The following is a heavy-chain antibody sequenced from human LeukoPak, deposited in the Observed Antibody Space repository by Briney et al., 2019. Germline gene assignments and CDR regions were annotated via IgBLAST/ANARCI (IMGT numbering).Heavy chain of an antibody. CDR3: ARSYGVDAFDI. CDR2: INTDGSST. V-gene: IGHV3-74*01. Sequence: GGSLRLSCAASGFTFSSYWMHWVRQAPGKGLVWVSRINTDGSSTSYADSVKGRFTISRDNAKNTLYLQMNSLRAEDTAVYYCARSYGVDAFDIWGQGTMVTVSS. CDR1: GFTFSSYW. J-gene: IGHJ3*02. D-gene: IGHD4-17*01.